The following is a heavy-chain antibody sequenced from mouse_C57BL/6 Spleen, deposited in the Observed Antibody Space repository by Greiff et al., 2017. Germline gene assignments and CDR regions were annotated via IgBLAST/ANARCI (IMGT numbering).Heavy chain of an antibody. Sequence: QVQLQQSGPGLVAPSPSLSITCTVSGFSLTSYAISWVRQPPGKGLEWLGVIWTGGGTNYNSALNSRLSICKDNSKSQVFLKMNSLQTDDTARYYCARDYYGNSAMDYWGQGTSVTVSS. J-gene: IGHJ4*01. CDR3: ARDYYGNSAMDY. CDR1: GFSLTSYA. V-gene: IGHV2-9-1*01. D-gene: IGHD2-1*01. CDR2: IWTGGGT.